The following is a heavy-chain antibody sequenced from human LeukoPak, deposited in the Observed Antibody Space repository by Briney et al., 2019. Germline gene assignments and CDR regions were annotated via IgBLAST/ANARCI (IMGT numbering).Heavy chain of an antibody. V-gene: IGHV4-39*01. Sequence: SETLSLTCSVSGGSFSSSTYYWGWIRQPPGKGLEWIGAIYYSGTSYYNSSLKSRVTISVDTSKNQFSLKLSSGTAADTAVYYCARQPVVAATPFYYMDVWGKGAPVTISS. J-gene: IGHJ6*03. CDR3: ARQPVVAATPFYYMDV. CDR1: GGSFSSSTYY. CDR2: IYYSGTS. D-gene: IGHD2-15*01.